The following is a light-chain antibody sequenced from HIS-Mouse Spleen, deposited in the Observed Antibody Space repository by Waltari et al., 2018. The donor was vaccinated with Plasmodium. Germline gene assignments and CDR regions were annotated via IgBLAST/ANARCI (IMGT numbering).Light chain of an antibody. J-gene: IGKJ2*01. V-gene: IGKV1-6*01. Sequence: AIQITQSPSSLSASVGDRVTLTCRASQGIRNDLGWYQQKPGKAPKLLISAASSLQSGVPLRFSGSGSGTDFTLTISSLQPEDFATYYCLQDYNYPYTFGQGTKLEIK. CDR3: LQDYNYPYT. CDR1: QGIRND. CDR2: AAS.